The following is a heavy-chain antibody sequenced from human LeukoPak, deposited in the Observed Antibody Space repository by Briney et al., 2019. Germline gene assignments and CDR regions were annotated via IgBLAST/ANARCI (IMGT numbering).Heavy chain of an antibody. D-gene: IGHD2-2*01. Sequence: PGGSLRLSCAASGFTFNSYAMSWVRQAPGKGLEWVSTFSGSGGSTYYADSVKGRFSISRDNSKNSLYLQMNSLRAEDTAVYYCARYTTSQRAFDIWAKGQWSPSLQ. CDR1: GFTFNSYA. CDR2: FSGSGGST. CDR3: ARYTTSQRAFDI. J-gene: IGHJ3*02. V-gene: IGHV3-23*01.